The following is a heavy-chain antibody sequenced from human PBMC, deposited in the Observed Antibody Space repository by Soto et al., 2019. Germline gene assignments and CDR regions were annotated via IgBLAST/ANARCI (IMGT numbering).Heavy chain of an antibody. V-gene: IGHV4-39*01. J-gene: IGHJ6*01. CDR1: GGSISSGDYY. CDR2: FYYSGST. D-gene: IGHD3-16*01. CDR3: AITLGGNYFGMDV. Sequence: SETLSLTCTVSGGSISSGDYYWSWIRQPPGKGLEWIGSFYYSGSTYYNPSLKSRVTISVDTSKNQFSLNLSSVTAADTGVYYCAITLGGNYFGMDVWGHGTSVTVS.